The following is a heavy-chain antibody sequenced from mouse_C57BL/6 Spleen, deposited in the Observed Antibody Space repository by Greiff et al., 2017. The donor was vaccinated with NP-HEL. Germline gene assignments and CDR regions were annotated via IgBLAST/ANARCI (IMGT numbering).Heavy chain of an antibody. V-gene: IGHV1-82*01. CDR1: GYAFSSSW. CDR2: IYPGDGDT. Sequence: VKLQQSGPELVKPGASVKISCKASGYAFSSSWMNWVKQRPGKGLEWIGRIYPGDGDTNYNGKFKGKATLTADKSSSTAYMQLSSLTSEDSAVYFCARNGAVWGTGTTVTVSS. CDR3: ARNGAV. J-gene: IGHJ1*03.